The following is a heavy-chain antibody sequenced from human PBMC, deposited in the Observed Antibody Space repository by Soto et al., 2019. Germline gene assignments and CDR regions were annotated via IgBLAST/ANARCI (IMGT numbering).Heavy chain of an antibody. Sequence: GRSLRLSCAASGFTFSSYAMSWVRQAPGKGLEWVSAVSGSGGNTYYADSVKGRFTISRDNSKNTLYLQMNSLRAEDTAVYYCAKDHAYTGYASYFDYWGQGTLVTVSS. CDR1: GFTFSSYA. D-gene: IGHD5-12*01. CDR2: VSGSGGNT. CDR3: AKDHAYTGYASYFDY. J-gene: IGHJ4*02. V-gene: IGHV3-23*01.